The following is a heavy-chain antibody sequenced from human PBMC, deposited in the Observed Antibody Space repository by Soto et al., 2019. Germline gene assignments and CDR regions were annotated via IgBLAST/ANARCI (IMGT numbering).Heavy chain of an antibody. CDR3: AKGGWLDY. J-gene: IGHJ4*02. CDR2: ISDSGGSL. V-gene: IGHV3-23*01. CDR1: QFTFSTYS. D-gene: IGHD2-15*01. Sequence: EVKLLESGGGWVQPGGSLRLSCAASQFTFSTYSMTWVRQAPGKGLEWVSFISDSGGSLAYADSVKGRFTISRDNSNNTLYLQMNSLRPEDTAGYYCAKGGWLDYWGRGTLVTVSS.